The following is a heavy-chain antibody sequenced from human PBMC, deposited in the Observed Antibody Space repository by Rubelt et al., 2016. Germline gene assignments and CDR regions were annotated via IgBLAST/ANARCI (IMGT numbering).Heavy chain of an antibody. CDR2: IYYSGST. CDR1: GGSISSGGYY. V-gene: IGHV4-31*03. CDR3: ARGRGPMVRGVIIRSGWFDP. J-gene: IGHJ5*02. Sequence: QTLSLTCTVSGGSISSGGYYWSWIRQHPGKGLEWIGYIYYSGSTYYNPSLKSRVTISVDTSKNQFSLKLSSVTAADTAVYYCARGRGPMVRGVIIRSGWFDPWGQGTLVTVSS. D-gene: IGHD3-10*01.